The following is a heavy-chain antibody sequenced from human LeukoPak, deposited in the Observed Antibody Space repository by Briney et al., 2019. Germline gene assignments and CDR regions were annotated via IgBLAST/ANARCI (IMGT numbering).Heavy chain of an antibody. CDR1: GYTFTSYD. CDR3: AIRYGSGEKYYYYYYMDV. V-gene: IGHV1-8*01. CDR2: MNPNSGNT. J-gene: IGHJ6*03. Sequence: DSVTVSCTASGYTFTSYDINWVRQAPGQGLEWMGWMNPNSGNTGYAQKFKGRVTMTRNTSISTAYMELSSLRSEDTAVYYCAIRYGSGEKYYYYYYMDVWGKGTTVTVSS. D-gene: IGHD3-10*01.